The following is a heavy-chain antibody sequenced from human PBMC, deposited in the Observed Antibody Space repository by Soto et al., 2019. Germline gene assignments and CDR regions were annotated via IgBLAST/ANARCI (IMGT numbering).Heavy chain of an antibody. Sequence: ASVKVSCKASGYTFTSYDISWVRQAPGQGLEWMGWISAYNGNTNYAQKLQGRVTMTTDTSTSTAYMELRSLRSDDTAVYYCARDPTVADSSGWYGWFDPWGQGTLVTVSS. CDR3: ARDPTVADSSGWYGWFDP. CDR2: ISAYNGNT. V-gene: IGHV1-18*01. D-gene: IGHD6-19*01. J-gene: IGHJ5*02. CDR1: GYTFTSYD.